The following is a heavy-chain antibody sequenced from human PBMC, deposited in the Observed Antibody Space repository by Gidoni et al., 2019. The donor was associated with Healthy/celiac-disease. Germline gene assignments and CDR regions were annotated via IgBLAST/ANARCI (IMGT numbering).Heavy chain of an antibody. J-gene: IGHJ4*02. CDR3: ARTTVTTSYFDY. Sequence: QVQLQPLGAGPLKPSETLSLTCAVYGGSFSGYYWSWIRQPPGKGLEWIGEINHSGSTNYNPALKSRVTISVDTSKNQFSLKLSYVTAADTAVYYCARTTVTTSYFDYWGQGTLVTVSS. CDR1: GGSFSGYY. D-gene: IGHD4-4*01. CDR2: INHSGST. V-gene: IGHV4-34*01.